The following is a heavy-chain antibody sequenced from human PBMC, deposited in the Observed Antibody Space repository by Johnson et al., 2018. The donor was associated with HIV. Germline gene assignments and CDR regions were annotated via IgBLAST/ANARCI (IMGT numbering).Heavy chain of an antibody. CDR3: ARVGASRFDAFHV. CDR2: VYSGGNT. D-gene: IGHD3-16*01. V-gene: IGHV3-66*01. J-gene: IGHJ3*01. Sequence: VQLVESGGGVVQPGRSLRLSCAASGFTFSSYAMHWVRQAPGKGLEWVSIVYSGGNTYYTDSVKGRFTISRDNSKNTLYLQMNSLRAEDTAVYYCARVGASRFDAFHVWGQGTMVTVSS. CDR1: GFTFSSYA.